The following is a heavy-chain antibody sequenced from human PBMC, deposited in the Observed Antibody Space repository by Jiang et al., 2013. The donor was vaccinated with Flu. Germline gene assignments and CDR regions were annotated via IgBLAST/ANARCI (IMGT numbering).Heavy chain of an antibody. CDR3: ARANGWPYYFDS. V-gene: IGHV3-23*01. D-gene: IGHD6-19*01. Sequence: VQLLESGGGLIQPGGSLRLSCEASGFTFSSYAMSWVRQAPGKGLEWVSVISDSGGSTYYADSVKGRFTISRDKSKSTLYLQMNSLRAEDTAVYYCARANGWPYYFDSWGQGTLVTVSS. CDR2: ISDSGGST. J-gene: IGHJ4*02. CDR1: GFTFSSYA.